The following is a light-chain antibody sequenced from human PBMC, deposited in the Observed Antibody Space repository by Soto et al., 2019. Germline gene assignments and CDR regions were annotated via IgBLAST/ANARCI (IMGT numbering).Light chain of an antibody. CDR3: QQYGRSPFT. J-gene: IGKJ3*01. V-gene: IGKV3-20*01. CDR1: QSVSSNN. CDR2: GAS. Sequence: EIVLTQSPGTLSLSPGERATLSCRASQSVSSNNLAWYQQRPGQAPRVVIYGASTRATDIPERFSGSGSGTDFNLTISRLEPEDFAVYYCQQYGRSPFTFGPGTKVDIK.